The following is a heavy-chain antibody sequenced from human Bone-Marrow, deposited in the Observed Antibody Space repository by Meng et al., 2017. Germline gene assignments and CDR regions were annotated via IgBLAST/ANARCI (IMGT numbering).Heavy chain of an antibody. J-gene: IGHJ3*02. CDR2: ISGSGGST. D-gene: IGHD3-10*01. Sequence: GGPLRLSCAASGFTFSSYAMSWVRQAPGKGLEWVSAISGSGGSTYYADSVKGRFTISRDNSKNTLYLQMNSLRAEDTAVYYCAKDPHYYGSGSYPIAFDIWGQGTMVTVSS. V-gene: IGHV3-23*01. CDR1: GFTFSSYA. CDR3: AKDPHYYGSGSYPIAFDI.